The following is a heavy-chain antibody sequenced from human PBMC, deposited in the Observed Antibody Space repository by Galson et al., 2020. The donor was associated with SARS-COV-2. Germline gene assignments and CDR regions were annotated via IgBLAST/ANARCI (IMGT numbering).Heavy chain of an antibody. CDR1: GFTFSGCA. V-gene: IGHV3-73*01. CDR2: IRSKTNTYAT. CDR3: ARINPRPGSYYDAFDI. J-gene: IGHJ3*02. Sequence: GGSLRLSCAASGFTFSGCAMHWVRQASGKGLEWVGRIRSKTNTYATAYSASVKGRFTISRDDSKNTAYLQMNSLKTEDTAVYYCARINPRPGSYYDAFDIWGQGAMVTVSS. D-gene: IGHD3-10*01.